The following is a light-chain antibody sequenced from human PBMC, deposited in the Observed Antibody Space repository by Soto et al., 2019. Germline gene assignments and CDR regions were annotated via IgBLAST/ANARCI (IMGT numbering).Light chain of an antibody. CDR3: LQDYVYPWT. CDR1: QGIGND. V-gene: IGKV1-6*01. Sequence: AIQVTQSPSSLSASVGDRVTISCGASQGIGNDLGWYQQKPGKAPKLLIYEASTLQTGVASRFSGSGSGTDFTLTISSLQPEDFATYYCLQDYVYPWTFGQGTKVEVK. J-gene: IGKJ1*01. CDR2: EAS.